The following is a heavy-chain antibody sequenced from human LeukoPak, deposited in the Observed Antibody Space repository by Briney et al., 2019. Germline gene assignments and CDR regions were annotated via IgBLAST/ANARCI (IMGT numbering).Heavy chain of an antibody. CDR3: AKDSTYYYGSGPPDY. V-gene: IGHV3-11*01. Sequence: PGGSLRLSCAASGFTFSDYYMSWIRQAPGKGLEWVSYISRSGSTIYYADSVKGRFTISRDNAKNSLYLQMNSLRAEDTALYYCAKDSTYYYGSGPPDYWGQGTLVTVSS. CDR1: GFTFSDYY. J-gene: IGHJ4*02. CDR2: ISRSGSTI. D-gene: IGHD3-10*01.